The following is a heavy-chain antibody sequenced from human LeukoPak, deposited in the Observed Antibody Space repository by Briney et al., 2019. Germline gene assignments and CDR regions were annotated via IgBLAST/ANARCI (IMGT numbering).Heavy chain of an antibody. CDR1: GGSISSSSYY. D-gene: IGHD1-26*01. J-gene: IGHJ4*02. CDR2: IYYSGST. Sequence: SETLSLTCTVSGGSISSSSYYWGWIRQPPGKGLEWIGSIYYSGSTYYNPSLKSRVTISVDTSKNQFSLKLSSVTTADTAVYYCASVNSGSYPYYFDYWGQGTLVTVSS. V-gene: IGHV4-39*01. CDR3: ASVNSGSYPYYFDY.